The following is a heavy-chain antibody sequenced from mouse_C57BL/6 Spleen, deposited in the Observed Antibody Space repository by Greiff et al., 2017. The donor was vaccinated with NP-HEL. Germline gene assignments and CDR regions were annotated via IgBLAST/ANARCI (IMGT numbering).Heavy chain of an antibody. CDR1: GFTFTDYY. CDR2: IRNKANGYTT. D-gene: IGHD2-13*01. CDR3: ARSDGDYVYFDY. V-gene: IGHV7-3*01. Sequence: EVKLMESGGGLVQPGGSLSLSCAASGFTFTDYYMSWVRQPPGKALEWLGFIRNKANGYTTEYSASVKGRFTIYRDNSQSILYLQMNALRAEDRASYYCARSDGDYVYFDYWGQGTPLTVSS. J-gene: IGHJ2*01.